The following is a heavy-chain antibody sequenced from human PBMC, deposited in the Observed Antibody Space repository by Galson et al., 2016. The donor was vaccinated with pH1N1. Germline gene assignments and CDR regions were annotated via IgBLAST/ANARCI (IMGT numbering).Heavy chain of an antibody. CDR2: INQDDSKK. J-gene: IGHJ4*02. CDR3: ARGDTSFPDGPPTHFDS. D-gene: IGHD1-14*01. V-gene: IGHV3-7*02. CDR1: GFTFSDYW. Sequence: SLRLSCAASGFTFSDYWMSWVRQAPGKGLEWVANINQDDSKKNYVASVRGRFTISRDNAQKSVFLQMHSLRGEDTAVYYCARGDTSFPDGPPTHFDSWGQGTLVTVSS.